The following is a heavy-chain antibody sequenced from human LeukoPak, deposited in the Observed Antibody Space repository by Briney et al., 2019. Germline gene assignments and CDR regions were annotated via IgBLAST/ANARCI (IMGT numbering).Heavy chain of an antibody. CDR1: GFTISSYW. CDR3: AKGGTTVVDY. D-gene: IGHD4-23*01. V-gene: IGHV3-74*03. CDR2: INSDGSST. J-gene: IGHJ4*02. Sequence: GGSLRLSCGATGFTISSYWMHWVRQAPGKGLVWVSRINSDGSSTTYADSVKGRFTISRDNAKNTLYLQMNSLRADDTAVYYRAKGGTTVVDYWGQGTLVTVSS.